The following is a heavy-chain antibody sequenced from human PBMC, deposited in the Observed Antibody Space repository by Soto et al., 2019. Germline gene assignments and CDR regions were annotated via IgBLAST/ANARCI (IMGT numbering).Heavy chain of an antibody. V-gene: IGHV4-61*01. Sequence: PTGALALTCTVSAGAVSRGSYYLRWIRHPGGKAVDLMGHIYFGGGTNDNPSPKSRVTMLLNTSSNQFSLNLSSATAADTAEYYCTRGRPIVQWFDPWGRVTLVTVSS. J-gene: IGHJ5*02. CDR2: IYFGGGT. CDR1: AGAVSRGSYY. CDR3: TRGRPIVQWFDP. D-gene: IGHD2-15*01.